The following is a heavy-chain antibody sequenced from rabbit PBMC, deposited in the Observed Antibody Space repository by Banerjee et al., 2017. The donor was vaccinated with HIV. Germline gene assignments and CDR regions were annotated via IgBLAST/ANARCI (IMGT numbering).Heavy chain of an antibody. Sequence: QSLEESGGDLVKPGASLTLTCTASGFDLSNYYYMCWVRQAPGKGLEWIACIATSSSGNTYYASWAKGRFTISKTSSTTVTLQMTSLTAADTATYFCERDYAGSSYYSLVDLWGQGTLVTVS. D-gene: IGHD8-1*01. J-gene: IGHJ6*01. CDR3: ERDYAGSSYYSLVDL. CDR2: IATSSSGNT. V-gene: IGHV1S40*01. CDR1: GFDLSNYYY.